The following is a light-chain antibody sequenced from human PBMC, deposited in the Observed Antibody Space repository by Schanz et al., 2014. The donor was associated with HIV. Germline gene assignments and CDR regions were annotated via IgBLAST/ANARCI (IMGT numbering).Light chain of an antibody. V-gene: IGLV2-8*01. CDR3: SSHAGSNKV. CDR1: SSDVGAYKY. CDR2: EVS. Sequence: QSALTQPPSASGSPGQSVTISCTGTSSDVGAYKYVSWYQQHPGKAPKLMIFEVSERPSGVPDRFSGSKSGNTASLTVSGLQAEDEADYYCSSHAGSNKVFGGGTKLTVL. J-gene: IGLJ2*01.